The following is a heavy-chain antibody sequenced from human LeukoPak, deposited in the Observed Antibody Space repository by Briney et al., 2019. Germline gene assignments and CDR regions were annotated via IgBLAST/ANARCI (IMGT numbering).Heavy chain of an antibody. Sequence: SETLSLTCTVSGDSVSSGSYYWSWIRQPPGKGLKWIGYIYYSGSTNYNPSLKSRVTISVDTSKNQFSLKLSSVTAADTAVYYCARIAVSSGWGYFDYWGQGTLVT. J-gene: IGHJ4*02. CDR2: IYYSGST. D-gene: IGHD6-19*01. CDR1: GDSVSSGSYY. V-gene: IGHV4-61*01. CDR3: ARIAVSSGWGYFDY.